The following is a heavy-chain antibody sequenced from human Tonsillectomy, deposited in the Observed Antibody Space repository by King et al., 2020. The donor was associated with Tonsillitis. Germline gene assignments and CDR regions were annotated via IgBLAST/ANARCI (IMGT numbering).Heavy chain of an antibody. D-gene: IGHD4/OR15-4a*01. CDR3: ASISEGHDHGTCAHYASNCFDP. Sequence: VQLQQWGAGLLKPSETLSLTCAVYGGSFSDYYWSWIRQPPGKGLEWIGETNHTGSTNYNPPLKSRVTISVDTSKNQFSLKLSSVTAADTAVYYCASISEGHDHGTCAHYASNCFDPWGQGTLVTVSS. J-gene: IGHJ5*02. CDR2: TNHTGST. V-gene: IGHV4-34*01. CDR1: GGSFSDYY.